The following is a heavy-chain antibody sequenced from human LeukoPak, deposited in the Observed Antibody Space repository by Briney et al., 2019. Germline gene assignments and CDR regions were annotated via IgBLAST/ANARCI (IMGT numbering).Heavy chain of an antibody. J-gene: IGHJ4*02. Sequence: PGGSLRLSCAASGFTFSSYAMSCVRQAPGRGWEGGSAISGSGGSTYYADSVKGRFTISRDNSKNTLYLQMNSLRAEDTAVYYCAKDKSGVAGTEGDYWGQGTLVTVSS. CDR2: ISGSGGST. CDR1: GFTFSSYA. V-gene: IGHV3-23*01. CDR3: AKDKSGVAGTEGDY. D-gene: IGHD6-19*01.